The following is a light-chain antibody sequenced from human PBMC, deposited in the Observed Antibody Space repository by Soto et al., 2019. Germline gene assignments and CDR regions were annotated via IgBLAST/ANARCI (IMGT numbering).Light chain of an antibody. CDR3: AAWDDSLNGRV. CDR2: SNN. Sequence: QSVLTQPPSASGTPGQGVTISCSGSSSNIGFNVVNWYQQFPGTAPKLLIYSNNQRPSGVPDRFSGSKSGTSASLAISGLQSEDEADYYCAAWDDSLNGRVFGGGTKVTVL. CDR1: SSNIGFNV. J-gene: IGLJ3*02. V-gene: IGLV1-44*01.